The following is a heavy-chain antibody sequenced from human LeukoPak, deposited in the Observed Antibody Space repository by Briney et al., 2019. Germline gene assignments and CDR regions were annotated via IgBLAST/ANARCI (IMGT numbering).Heavy chain of an antibody. V-gene: IGHV3-11*05. CDR2: ISSSSSYT. J-gene: IGHJ3*02. CDR1: GFTFSDYY. Sequence: GGSLRLSCAASGFTFSDYYMSWIRQAPGKGLEWVSYISSSSSYTNYADSVKGRFTISRDNAKNSLYLQMNSLRAEDTAVYYCAGDRDAYGDYGGAFDIWGQGTMVTVSS. CDR3: AGDRDAYGDYGGAFDI. D-gene: IGHD4-17*01.